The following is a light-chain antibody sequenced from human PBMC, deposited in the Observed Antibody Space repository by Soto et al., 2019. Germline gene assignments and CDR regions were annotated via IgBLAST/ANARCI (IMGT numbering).Light chain of an antibody. Sequence: DIQMTQSPSTLSASVGDRVTITCRASQSISSWLAWYQQKPGKAPKVLIYDASSLESGVPSRFSGSGSGTEFSLTISSLEPEDFAIYYCQQRNYWQVTFGQGTRLEIK. CDR3: QQRNYWQVT. CDR1: QSISSW. J-gene: IGKJ5*01. CDR2: DAS. V-gene: IGKV1-5*01.